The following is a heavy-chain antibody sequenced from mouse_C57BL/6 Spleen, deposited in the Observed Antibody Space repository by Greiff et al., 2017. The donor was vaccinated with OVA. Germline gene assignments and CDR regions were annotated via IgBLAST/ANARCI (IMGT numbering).Heavy chain of an antibody. CDR2: INPNNGGT. J-gene: IGHJ3*01. CDR3: ARSEGLDYYGRGFAY. CDR1: GYTFTDYY. Sequence: VQLQQSGPELVKPGASVKISCKASGYTFTDYYMNWVKQSHGKSLEWIGDINPNNGGTSYNQKFKGKATLTVDKSSSTAYMELRSLTSEDSAVYYCARSEGLDYYGRGFAYWGQGTLVTVSA. V-gene: IGHV1-26*01. D-gene: IGHD1-1*01.